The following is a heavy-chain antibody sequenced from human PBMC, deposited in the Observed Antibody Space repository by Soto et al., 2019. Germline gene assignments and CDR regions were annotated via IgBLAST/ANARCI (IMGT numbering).Heavy chain of an antibody. CDR1: GGSLSTNP. V-gene: IGHV1-69*06. D-gene: IGHD4-4*01. CDR3: ARVVMTTVPASYYYGMDV. CDR2: TGSGTGPG. Sequence: QVQLVQSGTEVKKPGSSVKVSCKASGGSLSTNPISWVRQAPGQGLEWMGGTGSGTGPGNHAQKFQGRLTVTADKSTSTVYMELTNLSSEDTAVYYCARVVMTTVPASYYYGMDVWGQGTTVTVSS. J-gene: IGHJ6*02.